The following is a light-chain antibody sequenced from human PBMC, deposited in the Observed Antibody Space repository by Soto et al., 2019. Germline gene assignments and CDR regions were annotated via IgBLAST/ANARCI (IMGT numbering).Light chain of an antibody. CDR1: KLGDKY. Sequence: SYELTQPPSVSVSPGQTASITCSGNKLGDKYARWYQQKPGQSPVLVLHQDTKRPSGIPERFSGSTSGDTATLTISGTQAMDEADYYCQTWDSGTAVFGGGTKLTVL. V-gene: IGLV3-1*01. J-gene: IGLJ2*01. CDR2: QDT. CDR3: QTWDSGTAV.